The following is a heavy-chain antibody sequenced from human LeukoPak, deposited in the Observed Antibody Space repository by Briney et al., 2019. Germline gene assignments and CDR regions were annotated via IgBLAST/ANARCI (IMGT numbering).Heavy chain of an antibody. V-gene: IGHV3-74*01. CDR1: GFTFSSYW. J-gene: IGHJ4*02. D-gene: IGHD3-22*01. CDR2: IDTDGSST. CDR3: ARAGGGYGYFDY. Sequence: PGGSLRLSCAASGFTFSSYWMHWVRQVPGKGLVWVSRIDTDGSSTTYADSVKGRFTISRDNAKNTLYLQMNSLRAEDTAVYYCARAGGGYGYFDYWGQGTLVTVSS.